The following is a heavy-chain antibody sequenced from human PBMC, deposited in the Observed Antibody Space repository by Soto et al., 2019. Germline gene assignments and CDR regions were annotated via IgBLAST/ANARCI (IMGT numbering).Heavy chain of an antibody. J-gene: IGHJ6*03. CDR3: ARRRGDSGYDLKAYYYYMDV. CDR2: IYYSGST. CDR1: GGSISSSSYY. Sequence: SETLSLTCTVSGGSISSSSYYWGWIRQPPGKGLEWIGSIYYSGSTYYNPSLKSRVTISVDTSKNQFSLKLSSVTAADTAVYYCARRRGDSGYDLKAYYYYMDVWGKGTTVT. D-gene: IGHD5-12*01. V-gene: IGHV4-39*01.